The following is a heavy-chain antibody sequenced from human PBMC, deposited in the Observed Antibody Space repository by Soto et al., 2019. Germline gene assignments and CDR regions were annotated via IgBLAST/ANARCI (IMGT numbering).Heavy chain of an antibody. J-gene: IGHJ4*02. D-gene: IGHD3-22*01. CDR1: GFTFSDYY. Sequence: QVQLVESGGGLVKPGGSLRLSCAASGFTFSDYYMSWIRQAPGKGLEWVSYVGRRGTYTNYADSVKGRFTISRDNAKNGLYLQMNSLRAEDAAVYYCAPYSYDRSGYYYFAYGGQGTLVGVCS. CDR2: VGRRGTYT. CDR3: APYSYDRSGYYYFAY. V-gene: IGHV3-11*06.